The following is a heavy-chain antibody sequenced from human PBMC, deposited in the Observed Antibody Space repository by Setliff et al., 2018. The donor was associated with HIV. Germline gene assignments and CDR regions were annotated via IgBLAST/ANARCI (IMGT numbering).Heavy chain of an antibody. CDR2: IYYSGTT. J-gene: IGHJ3*02. V-gene: IGHV4-30-4*08. Sequence: SETLSLTCTVSGASINSGDHYWTWIRQPPGRGLEWIGYIYYSGTTYYNSSLKSRVTISLHTSKNQFSLKLSSVTAADTAMYYCAKSYGSGWSADTFDIWGQGTMVTVS. CDR1: GASINSGDHY. CDR3: AKSYGSGWSADTFDI. D-gene: IGHD6-19*01.